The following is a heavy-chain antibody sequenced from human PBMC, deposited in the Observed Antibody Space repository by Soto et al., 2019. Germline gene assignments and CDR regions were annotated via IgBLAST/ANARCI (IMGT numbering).Heavy chain of an antibody. CDR1: GFTFSSYS. D-gene: IGHD1-1*01. Sequence: VGSLRLSCAASGFTFSSYSMNWVLQAPGKGLEWVSSISSSSSFMYYADSVKGRFTISRDNAKNSLYLQMNSLRAEDTAVYYCAREEDGYNTGLDYWGQGTLVTVSS. CDR2: ISSSSSFM. J-gene: IGHJ4*02. V-gene: IGHV3-21*01. CDR3: AREEDGYNTGLDY.